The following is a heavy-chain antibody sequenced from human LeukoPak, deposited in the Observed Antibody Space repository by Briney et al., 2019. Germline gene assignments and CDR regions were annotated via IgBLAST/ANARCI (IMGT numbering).Heavy chain of an antibody. J-gene: IGHJ4*01. Sequence: GGSLRLSCAASGFTVSSNYMSWVRQAPGKGLERVSVIYSGGSTYYADSVKGRFTISRDNSKNTLYLQMNSLRAEDTAVYYCAREGITMVRGFDYWGQEPWSPSPQ. CDR2: IYSGGST. D-gene: IGHD3-10*01. CDR3: AREGITMVRGFDY. CDR1: GFTVSSNY. V-gene: IGHV3-66*01.